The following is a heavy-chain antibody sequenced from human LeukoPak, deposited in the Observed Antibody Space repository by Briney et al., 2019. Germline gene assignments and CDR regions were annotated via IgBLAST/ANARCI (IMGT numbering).Heavy chain of an antibody. Sequence: ASVKVSCKASGYTFTGYYMHWVRQASGQGLEWMGWINPNSGGTNYAQKFQGRVTMTRDTSISTAYMELSRLRSDDTAVYYCARGGIAARRWYNWFDPWGQGTLVTVSS. V-gene: IGHV1-2*02. CDR3: ARGGIAARRWYNWFDP. CDR1: GYTFTGYY. J-gene: IGHJ5*02. CDR2: INPNSGGT. D-gene: IGHD6-6*01.